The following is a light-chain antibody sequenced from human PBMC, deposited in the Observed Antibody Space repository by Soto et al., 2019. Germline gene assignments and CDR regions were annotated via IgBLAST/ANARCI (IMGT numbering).Light chain of an antibody. CDR3: QQSYSTPPIT. Sequence: DIQMTQSPSSVSGSVGDRVTITCLXSQDITWWLAWYQQKPGKAPKLLIYGASSLQSGVPSRFSGSGSGTDFTLTISSLQPDDFATYYCQQSYSTPPITFGQGTRLEIK. CDR1: QDITWW. V-gene: IGKV1-12*01. J-gene: IGKJ5*01. CDR2: GAS.